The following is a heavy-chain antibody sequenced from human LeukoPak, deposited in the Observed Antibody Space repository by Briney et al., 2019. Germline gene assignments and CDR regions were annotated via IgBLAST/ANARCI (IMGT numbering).Heavy chain of an antibody. CDR3: ARDSGAVAFDY. CDR1: GFTFSSYE. Sequence: PGGSLRLSCGASGFTFSSYEMNWVRQAPGKGLEWVSYISSSGSTRNYADSVKGRFTISRGNAKNSLYLQMNSLRADDTGVYYCARDSGAVAFDYWGQGTLVTVSS. CDR2: ISSSGSTR. V-gene: IGHV3-48*03. D-gene: IGHD6-19*01. J-gene: IGHJ4*02.